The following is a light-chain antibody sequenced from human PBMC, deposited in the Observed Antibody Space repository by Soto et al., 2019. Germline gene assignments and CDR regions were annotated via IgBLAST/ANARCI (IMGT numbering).Light chain of an antibody. Sequence: EIVITQSPATLSVSPRERATLSCRASKSISSNLAWYKQKPGQAPRPLMFRTSSRATGFPARFSGSGSGTEFNLTISSLQSEDIAVYYCQQYGDWPRTFGQGTKVDIK. J-gene: IGKJ1*01. CDR3: QQYGDWPRT. CDR1: KSISSN. CDR2: RTS. V-gene: IGKV3-15*01.